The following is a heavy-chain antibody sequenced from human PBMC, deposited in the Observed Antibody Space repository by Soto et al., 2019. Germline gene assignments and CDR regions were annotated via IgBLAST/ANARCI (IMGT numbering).Heavy chain of an antibody. V-gene: IGHV1-46*01. CDR2: VNPSGGST. Sequence: XSVKVSCNASGYIFTSYSMHWVRRAPGQGLEWMGVVNPSGGSTNYAQKFQGRITLTRDTSRNTVYMDLSSLTSEDTAVYYCAREENCSDGICYSEYFQRWGQGTLVTVSS. CDR1: GYIFTSYS. D-gene: IGHD2-15*01. J-gene: IGHJ1*01. CDR3: AREENCSDGICYSEYFQR.